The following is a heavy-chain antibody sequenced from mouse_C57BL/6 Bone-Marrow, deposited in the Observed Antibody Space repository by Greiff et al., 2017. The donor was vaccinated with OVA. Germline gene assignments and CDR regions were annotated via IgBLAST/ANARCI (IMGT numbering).Heavy chain of an antibody. V-gene: IGHV1-9*01. D-gene: IGHD2-1*01. Sequence: QVQLQQSGAELTKPGASVKLSCKATGYTFTGYWIEWVKQRPGHGLEWIGEILPGSGSTNYNEKFKGKATFTADTSSNTAYMQLSSLTTEDSAIYYCAREGVYGNYGLRFPHWGQGTTLTVSS. CDR2: ILPGSGST. CDR1: GYTFTGYW. CDR3: AREGVYGNYGLRFPH. J-gene: IGHJ2*01.